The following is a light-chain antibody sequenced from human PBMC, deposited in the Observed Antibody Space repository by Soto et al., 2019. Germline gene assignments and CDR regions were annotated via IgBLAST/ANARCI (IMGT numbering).Light chain of an antibody. CDR1: QGISSY. CDR3: QQYYSYPPLT. CDR2: AAS. J-gene: IGKJ4*01. V-gene: IGKV1-8*01. Sequence: AIRMTQSPSSLSASTGDRVTITCRASQGISSYLAWYQQKTGKAPKLLIYAASTLQSGVPSRFSGSGSGTDFTLTISCLQSEDFATYYCQQYYSYPPLTFGGGTKVEIK.